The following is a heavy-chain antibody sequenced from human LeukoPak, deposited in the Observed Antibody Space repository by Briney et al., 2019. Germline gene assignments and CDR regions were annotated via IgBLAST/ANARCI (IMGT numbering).Heavy chain of an antibody. J-gene: IGHJ4*02. Sequence: GGSLRLSCAASGFTFSRYSMNWVRQAPGMGLEWVSYIYSSSTSIYYADSVRGRSTISRDNAKNSLYLQMNRLRDEDTAVYYCATDRTTGIFDNWGQGTLVTVSS. CDR2: IYSSSTSI. CDR3: ATDRTTGIFDN. V-gene: IGHV3-48*02. CDR1: GFTFSRYS. D-gene: IGHD4-17*01.